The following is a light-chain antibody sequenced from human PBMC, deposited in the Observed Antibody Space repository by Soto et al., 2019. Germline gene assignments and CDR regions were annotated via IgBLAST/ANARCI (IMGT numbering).Light chain of an antibody. CDR2: GVS. J-gene: IGKJ4*01. Sequence: EIVMTQSPATLSVSPGETATLSCRASQSVAGNLAWYQQKPGQPPRLLIYGVSTRATGVPARFSGSGSETDFSLTISSLQIEDFALYYCQQSNNWPPLTFGAGTKVEIK. CDR3: QQSNNWPPLT. V-gene: IGKV3-15*01. CDR1: QSVAGN.